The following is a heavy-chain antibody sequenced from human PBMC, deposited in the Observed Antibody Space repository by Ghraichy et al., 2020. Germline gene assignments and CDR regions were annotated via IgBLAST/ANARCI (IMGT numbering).Heavy chain of an antibody. CDR2: IGGGGDYP. V-gene: IGHV3-23*01. J-gene: IGHJ3*01. CDR3: AKDSKDNNGVYDPFDL. Sequence: GGSLRLSCTVSGFTFKNYAMAWVRRAPGKGPEWVSFIGGGGDYPLYADSVKGRFTISRDDSKNTLYLQISSLRVEDTAVYYCAKDSKDNNGVYDPFDLWGQGTTVTVSS. CDR1: GFTFKNYA. D-gene: IGHD2-8*01.